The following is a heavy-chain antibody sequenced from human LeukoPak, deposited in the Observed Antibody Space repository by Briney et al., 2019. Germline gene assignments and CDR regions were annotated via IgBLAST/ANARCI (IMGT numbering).Heavy chain of an antibody. D-gene: IGHD6-13*01. Sequence: ASVKVSCKASGYTFTGYYMHWVRQAPGQGLEWMGRINPNSGGTNYAQKFQGRVTMTRDTSISTAYMELSRLRSDDTAVYYCATFGQGSSWYSHYFDYWGRGTLVTVSS. V-gene: IGHV1-2*06. CDR2: INPNSGGT. J-gene: IGHJ4*02. CDR3: ATFGQGSSWYSHYFDY. CDR1: GYTFTGYY.